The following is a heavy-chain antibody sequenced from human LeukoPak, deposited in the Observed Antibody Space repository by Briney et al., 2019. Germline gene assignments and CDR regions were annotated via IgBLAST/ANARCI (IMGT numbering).Heavy chain of an antibody. Sequence: PGGSLRLSCAASGFTFSDYYMSWIRQAPGKGLEWVSYISGTGTAIYYADSVKGRFTISRDNAKNSLYLQMNSLRAEDTAVYYCARDVSGNYFLGTLYYFDYRGEGTLVTVSS. D-gene: IGHD1-26*01. CDR1: GFTFSDYY. CDR3: ARDVSGNYFLGTLYYFDY. CDR2: ISGTGTAI. V-gene: IGHV3-11*04. J-gene: IGHJ4*02.